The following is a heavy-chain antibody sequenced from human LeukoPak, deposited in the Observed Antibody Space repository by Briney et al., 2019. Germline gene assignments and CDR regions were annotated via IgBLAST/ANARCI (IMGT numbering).Heavy chain of an antibody. CDR1: GFTFSSYG. J-gene: IGHJ4*02. D-gene: IGHD6-19*01. Sequence: GGSLRLSCAASGFTFSSYGMHWVRQAPGKGLEWVAVIWYDGSNKYYADSVKGRFTISRDNAKNSLYLQMNNLRDEDTAVYYCANYGLSGSGHYYFNSWGQGILVTVS. CDR2: IWYDGSNK. V-gene: IGHV3-33*03. CDR3: ANYGLSGSGHYYFNS.